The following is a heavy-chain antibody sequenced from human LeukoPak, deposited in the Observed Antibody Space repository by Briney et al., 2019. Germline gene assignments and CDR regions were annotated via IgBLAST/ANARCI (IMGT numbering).Heavy chain of an antibody. CDR3: AREVGGSAFDI. V-gene: IGHV3-53*04. D-gene: IGHD3-16*01. CDR1: GFTVSSNY. J-gene: IGHJ3*02. Sequence: GGSLRLSCAASGFTVSSNYMSWVRQAPGKGLEWVSIIYSGGSTYYADSVKGRFTISRHNSKNTLYLQMNSLRAEDTAVYYCAREVGGSAFDIWGQGTMVTVSS. CDR2: IYSGGST.